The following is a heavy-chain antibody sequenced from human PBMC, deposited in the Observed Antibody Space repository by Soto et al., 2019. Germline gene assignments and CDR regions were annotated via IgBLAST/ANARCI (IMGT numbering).Heavy chain of an antibody. J-gene: IGHJ5*02. Sequence: QVQLVQPGAEVKKPGASVQVSCKASGYTFTSYAMHWVRQAPGQRLEWMGWINAGNGNTKYSQKFQGRVTITRDTSASTAYMELSSLRSEDTAVYYCARDQHRIAMVRGVISRYSWFDPWGQGTLVTVSS. CDR3: ARDQHRIAMVRGVISRYSWFDP. CDR1: GYTFTSYA. D-gene: IGHD3-10*01. CDR2: INAGNGNT. V-gene: IGHV1-3*01.